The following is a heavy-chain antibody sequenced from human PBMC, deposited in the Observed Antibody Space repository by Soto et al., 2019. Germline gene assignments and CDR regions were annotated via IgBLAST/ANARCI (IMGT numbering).Heavy chain of an antibody. CDR3: ARDGVEVTARGGFDY. CDR1: GFTFSSYA. Sequence: QVQLVESGGGVVQPGRSLRLSCAASGFTFSSYAMHWVRQAPGKGLEWVAVISYDGSNKYYADSVKGRFTISRDNSKNTLYLQMNSLRAEDAAVYYCARDGVEVTARGGFDYWGQGTLVTVSS. D-gene: IGHD2-21*02. V-gene: IGHV3-30-3*01. J-gene: IGHJ4*02. CDR2: ISYDGSNK.